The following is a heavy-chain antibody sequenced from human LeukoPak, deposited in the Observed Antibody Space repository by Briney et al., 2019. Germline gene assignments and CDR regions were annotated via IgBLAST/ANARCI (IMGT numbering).Heavy chain of an antibody. V-gene: IGHV4-59*01. CDR2: IYYSGNT. J-gene: IGHJ4*02. CDR1: GGSIGTYY. Sequence: PSETLSLTCSVSGGSIGTYYWSWIRQPPGKGLECFGYIYYSGNTNYNPSLKSRVTISVDTSKNQFSLKLNSVTAADTAVYYCARDRSTVAMARWGVFDYWGQGTLVTVSS. D-gene: IGHD5-12*01. CDR3: ARDRSTVAMARWGVFDY.